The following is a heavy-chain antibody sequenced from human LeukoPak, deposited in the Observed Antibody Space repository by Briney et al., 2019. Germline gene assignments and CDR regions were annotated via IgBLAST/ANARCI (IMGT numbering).Heavy chain of an antibody. Sequence: GGSLRLSCAASGFTFSSYEMNWVRQAPGKGLEWVSYICSSGSTIYYADSVKGRFTISRDNAKNSLYLQMNSLRAEDTAVYYCARDSHLAVHYYGSGSAFDYWGQGTLVTVAS. D-gene: IGHD3-10*01. CDR3: ARDSHLAVHYYGSGSAFDY. J-gene: IGHJ4*02. CDR1: GFTFSSYE. CDR2: ICSSGSTI. V-gene: IGHV3-48*03.